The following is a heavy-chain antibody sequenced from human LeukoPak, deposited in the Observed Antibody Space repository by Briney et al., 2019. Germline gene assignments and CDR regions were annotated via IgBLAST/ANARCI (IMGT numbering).Heavy chain of an antibody. CDR3: ARSRRSIMITF. D-gene: IGHD3-16*01. V-gene: IGHV4-39*01. Sequence: PSETLSLTCTVSGGSISSSSYYWGWIRQPPGKGLEWIGSIYYSGSTYYNPSLKSRVTISVDTSKNQFSLKLSSVTAADTAVYYCARSRRSIMITFWGQGTLVTVSS. CDR2: IYYSGST. J-gene: IGHJ4*02. CDR1: GGSISSSSYY.